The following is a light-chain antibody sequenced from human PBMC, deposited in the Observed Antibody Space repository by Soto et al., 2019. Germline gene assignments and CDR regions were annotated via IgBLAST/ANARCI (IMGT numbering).Light chain of an antibody. V-gene: IGKV1-5*01. CDR3: QQYNSYWGT. CDR1: QSISSW. Sequence: DIQMTQSPSTLSASVGDRVTITCRASQSISSWLAWYQQKPGKAPKLLIYDASSLESGVPSRFSGSRTGTEFTLTISNLQTDDFATYYCQQYNSYWGTFGQGTKVEIK. J-gene: IGKJ1*01. CDR2: DAS.